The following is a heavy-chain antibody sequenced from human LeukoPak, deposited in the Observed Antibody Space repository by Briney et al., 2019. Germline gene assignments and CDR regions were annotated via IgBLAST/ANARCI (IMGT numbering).Heavy chain of an antibody. CDR2: ISGSGGST. J-gene: IGHJ4*02. CDR1: GFTFSGYA. CDR3: AKGRSMIVATTVAY. V-gene: IGHV3-23*01. Sequence: GGSLRLSCAASGFTFSGYAMSWVRQAPGKGLEWVSAISGSGGSTYYADSVKGRFSISRDNSKSTLYLQMNSLRAEDTAVYYCAKGRSMIVATTVAYWGQGTLVTVSS. D-gene: IGHD3-22*01.